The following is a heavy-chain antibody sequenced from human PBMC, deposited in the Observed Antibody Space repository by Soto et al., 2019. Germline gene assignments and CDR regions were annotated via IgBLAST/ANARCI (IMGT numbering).Heavy chain of an antibody. CDR3: AKARRGQVVRPPLSDAFDI. J-gene: IGHJ3*02. Sequence: GGSLRLSCAASEFTFSNYAMSWVRQAPGKGLEWVSTISGLGGNTYYADSVRGRFTISRDNSKNALFLQMNSLRAEDTAIYYCAKARRGQVVRPPLSDAFDIWGQGTVVTVSS. V-gene: IGHV3-23*01. CDR1: EFTFSNYA. CDR2: ISGLGGNT. D-gene: IGHD6-13*01.